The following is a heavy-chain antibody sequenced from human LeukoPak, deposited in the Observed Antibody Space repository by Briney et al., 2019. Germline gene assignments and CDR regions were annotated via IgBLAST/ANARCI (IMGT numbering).Heavy chain of an antibody. J-gene: IGHJ5*02. CDR2: VQYDGTNE. V-gene: IGHV3-30*02. Sequence: GGSLRLSCAASGFNFRNYGMHWVRQAPGKGLEWVTFVQYDGTNEFYTQSVKGRFKISRDNSKNTLYLQLSSLRAEDTAVYYCAKDSSPFRVMVVPTQLSWFDPWGQGTRVAVSS. CDR3: AKDSSPFRVMVVPTQLSWFDP. CDR1: GFNFRNYG. D-gene: IGHD2-15*01.